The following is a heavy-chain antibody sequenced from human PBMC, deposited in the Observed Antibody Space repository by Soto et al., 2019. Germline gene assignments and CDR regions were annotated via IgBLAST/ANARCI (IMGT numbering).Heavy chain of an antibody. CDR3: ARSGGDYYFYYFDY. CDR1: GGSISSYY. V-gene: IGHV4-59*01. CDR2: IYYSGST. Sequence: SETLSLTCTVSGGSISSYYWSWIRQPPGKGLEWIGYIYYSGSTNYNPSLKSRVTISVDTSKNQFSLKLSSVTAADTAVYYCARSGGDYYFYYFDYWGQGTPVTVSS. J-gene: IGHJ4*02. D-gene: IGHD4-17*01.